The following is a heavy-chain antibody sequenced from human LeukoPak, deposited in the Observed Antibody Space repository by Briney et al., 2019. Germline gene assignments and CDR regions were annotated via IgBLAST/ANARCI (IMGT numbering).Heavy chain of an antibody. CDR1: GGSISSYY. J-gene: IGHJ3*02. CDR2: IYYSGST. Sequence: SETLSLTCTVSGGSISSYYWSWIRQPPGKGLEWLGYIYYSGSTNYNPSLKSRVTISVDTSKNQFSLKLSSVTAADTAVYYCARGGRVPVPTMGEARDAYDIWGHGTMVTVSS. V-gene: IGHV4-59*12. D-gene: IGHD5-12*01. CDR3: ARGGRVPVPTMGEARDAYDI.